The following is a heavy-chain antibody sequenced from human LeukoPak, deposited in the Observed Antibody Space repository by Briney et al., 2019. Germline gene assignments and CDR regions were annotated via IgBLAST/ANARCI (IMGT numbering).Heavy chain of an antibody. Sequence: ASVKVSCKASGYTFTSYYMHWVRQAPGQGLEWMGIINPSGGSTSYAQKFQGRVTMTRDTSTSTVYMELSSLRSEDTAVYYCARDPNYYDSSGDPDYWGQGTLVTVSS. CDR2: INPSGGST. CDR3: ARDPNYYDSSGDPDY. D-gene: IGHD3-22*01. J-gene: IGHJ4*02. V-gene: IGHV1-46*01. CDR1: GYTFTSYY.